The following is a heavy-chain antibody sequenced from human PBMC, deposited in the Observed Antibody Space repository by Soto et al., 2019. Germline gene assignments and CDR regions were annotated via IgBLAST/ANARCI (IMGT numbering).Heavy chain of an antibody. J-gene: IGHJ4*02. CDR2: ISGSGDTK. CDR1: GFTFSSCS. CDR3: ARDVLATYYYDSSGYYPFDY. D-gene: IGHD3-22*01. Sequence: EVQLVESGGGLVQPGGSLRLSCASSGFTFSSCSMNWVRQAPGKGLEWVSFISGSGDTKYYADSVKGRFTISRDNAKNSLYLQMNSLRAEDTAVYYCARDVLATYYYDSSGYYPFDYWGQGTLVTVSS. V-gene: IGHV3-48*04.